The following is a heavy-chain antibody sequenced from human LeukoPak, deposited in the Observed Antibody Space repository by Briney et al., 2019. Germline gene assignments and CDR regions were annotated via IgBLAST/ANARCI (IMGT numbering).Heavy chain of an antibody. CDR1: GDPFSGYY. J-gene: IGHJ4*02. CDR3: ARHRGSGYHRFDY. D-gene: IGHD3-22*01. CDR2: INHSEST. V-gene: IGHV4-34*01. Sequence: SETLSLTCAVYGDPFSGYYWSWVRQPPGKGVEWIGEINHSESTNYTPSLKSRVSISVDTSQNQFSLKLSSVTAADTAVYYCARHRGSGYHRFDYWGQGTLVTVSS.